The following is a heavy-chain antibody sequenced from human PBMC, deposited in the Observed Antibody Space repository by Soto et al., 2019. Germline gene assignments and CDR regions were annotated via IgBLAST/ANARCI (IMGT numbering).Heavy chain of an antibody. V-gene: IGHV4-59*01. CDR3: ARAQGGGSYYVFLDY. CDR1: GGSISSYY. J-gene: IGHJ4*02. D-gene: IGHD1-26*01. CDR2: IYYSGST. Sequence: SETLSLTCTVSGGSISSYYWSWVRQAPGKGLEWIGYIYYSGSTNYNPSLKSRVTISVDTSKNQFSLKLSSVTAADTAVYYCARAQGGGSYYVFLDYWGQGTLVTVSS.